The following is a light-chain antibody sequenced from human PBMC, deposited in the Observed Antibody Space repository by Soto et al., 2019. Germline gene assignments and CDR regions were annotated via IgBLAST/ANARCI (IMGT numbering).Light chain of an antibody. CDR1: QSVSSY. V-gene: IGKV3-11*01. CDR2: DAS. CDR3: QQRSNWPPLT. Sequence: EIVLTQSPATLSLSPGERATLSCTASQSVSSYLAWYQQKPGQAPRLLIYDASNRATGIPARFSGSGSGTHFTLPISSLEPEDFAVYYCQQRSNWPPLTFGGGTKVEIK. J-gene: IGKJ4*01.